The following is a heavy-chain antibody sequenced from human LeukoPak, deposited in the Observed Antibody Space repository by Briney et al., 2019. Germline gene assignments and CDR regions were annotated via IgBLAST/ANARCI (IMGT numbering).Heavy chain of an antibody. D-gene: IGHD3-22*01. CDR2: IYHSGST. Sequence: PSETLSLTCAVSGGSISSSNWWSWVRQPPGKGLEWIGEIYHSGSTNYNPSLKSRVTISVDTSKNQFSLKLSSVTAADTAVYYCARHVRYYYDSRACRGFDYWGQGTLVTVSS. CDR3: ARHVRYYYDSRACRGFDY. V-gene: IGHV4-4*02. J-gene: IGHJ4*02. CDR1: GGSISSSNW.